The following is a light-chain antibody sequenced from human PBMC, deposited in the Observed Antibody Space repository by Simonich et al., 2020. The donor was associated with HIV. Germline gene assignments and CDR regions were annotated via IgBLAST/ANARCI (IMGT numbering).Light chain of an antibody. V-gene: IGKV4-1*01. Sequence: DIVMTQSPDSLAVSLGERATINCKSSQSVLYSSNNKNYLAWYQQKPGQPPNLLIYWASTRESGVPDRFSGSGSGTDFTLTISSLQAEDVAVYYCQQYHSTPNTFGQGTKLELK. J-gene: IGKJ2*01. CDR1: QSVLYSSNNKNY. CDR3: QQYHSTPNT. CDR2: WAS.